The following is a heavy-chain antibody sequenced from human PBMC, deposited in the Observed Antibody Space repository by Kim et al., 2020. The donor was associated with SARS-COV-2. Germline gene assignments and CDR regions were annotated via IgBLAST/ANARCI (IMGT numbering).Heavy chain of an antibody. J-gene: IGHJ6*02. D-gene: IGHD3-10*01. CDR1: GGTFSSYA. V-gene: IGHV1-69*13. Sequence: SVKVSCKASGGTFSSYAISWVRQAPGQGLEWMGGIIPIFGTANYAQKFQGRVTITVDESTSTAYMELSSLRSEDTAVYYCARTGVWFGDPYSGYGMDVWGQGTTVTVSS. CDR3: ARTGVWFGDPYSGYGMDV. CDR2: IIPIFGTA.